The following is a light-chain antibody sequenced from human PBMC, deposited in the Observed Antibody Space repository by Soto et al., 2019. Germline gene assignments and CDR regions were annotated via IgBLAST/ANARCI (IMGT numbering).Light chain of an antibody. V-gene: IGKV1-17*01. CDR2: AAF. J-gene: IGKJ1*01. CDR1: EGIRND. CDR3: LQHNSYPVT. Sequence: DIQMTQSPSSLSASVGDRVTITCRASEGIRNDVGWYKQKPGKAPKRLIYAAFNLQSGVPSRFRGSRSGTEFALTIRSLQPGDFAVYYCLQHNSYPVTFGQGTKVEIK.